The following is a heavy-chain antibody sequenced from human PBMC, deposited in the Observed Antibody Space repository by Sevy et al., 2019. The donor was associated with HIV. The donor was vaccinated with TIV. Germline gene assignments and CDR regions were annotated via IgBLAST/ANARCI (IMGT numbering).Heavy chain of an antibody. J-gene: IGHJ5*02. CDR1: GFTFSDYY. V-gene: IGHV3-11*01. CDR3: AWIDRRVTMVGGDWFDP. CDR2: ISSSGSTI. Sequence: GGSLRLSCAASGFTFSDYYMSWIRQAPGKGLEWVSYISSSGSTIYYADSVKGRFTISRDNAKNSLYLQMNSLRAEDTAVYYCAWIDRRVTMVGGDWFDPWGQGTLVTVSS. D-gene: IGHD3-10*01.